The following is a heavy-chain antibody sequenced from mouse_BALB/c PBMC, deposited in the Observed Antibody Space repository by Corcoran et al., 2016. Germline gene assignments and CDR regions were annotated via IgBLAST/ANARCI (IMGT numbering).Heavy chain of an antibody. CDR2: INTYTGEP. V-gene: IGHV9-1*02. CDR1: GYTFTNYG. CDR3: ARGRSYAMDY. Sequence: QIQLVQSGPELKKPGETVKISCKASGYTFTNYGMNWVKQAPGKGLKWMGWINTYTGEPTYADDFKGRFAFSLETSASTAYLQINNLKNEDMATYVCARGRSYAMDYWGQGTSVTVSS. J-gene: IGHJ4*01.